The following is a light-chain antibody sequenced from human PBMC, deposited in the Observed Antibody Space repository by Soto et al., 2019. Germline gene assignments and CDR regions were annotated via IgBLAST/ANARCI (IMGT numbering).Light chain of an antibody. CDR2: TAS. J-gene: IGKJ1*01. CDR3: QQSYSASWT. Sequence: DIQMTQSPSSLSASVGDRVTITCRASQSISTYLNWFQQKPGKAPKLLIYTASSLRSGVPSRFSGSGSGTDFTLTVSSLQPEDFATYYCQQSYSASWTFGQGTKVEMK. CDR1: QSISTY. V-gene: IGKV1-39*01.